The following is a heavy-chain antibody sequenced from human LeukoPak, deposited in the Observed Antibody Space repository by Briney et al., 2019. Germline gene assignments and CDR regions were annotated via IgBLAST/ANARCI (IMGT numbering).Heavy chain of an antibody. V-gene: IGHV3-21*01. CDR1: GFSFSTYS. J-gene: IGHJ4*02. D-gene: IGHD6-19*01. Sequence: GGSLRLSCAASGFSFSTYSMNWVRQAPGKGLEWVSSISSGSRYLYYADSVKGRFTISRDNAKNSLFLQMNSLRAEDTAVYYCTTDVRDEYTSGWYPIGYWGQGTLVTVSS. CDR3: TTDVRDEYTSGWYPIGY. CDR2: ISSGSRYL.